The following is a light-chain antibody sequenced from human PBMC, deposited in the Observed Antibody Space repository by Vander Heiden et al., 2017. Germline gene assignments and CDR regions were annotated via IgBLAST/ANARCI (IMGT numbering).Light chain of an antibody. CDR2: AAN. CDR1: QSISSY. V-gene: IGKV1-39*01. J-gene: IGKJ3*01. Sequence: DVQMTQSPSSLSASVGETVTITCRASQSISSYVNWYQQKPGEAPKLLIFAANTLQTGVPSRFSSSGAGTDFSLTIASLQPEDSATYYCQQTYNTVRLTFGPGTKVDMK. CDR3: QQTYNTVRLT.